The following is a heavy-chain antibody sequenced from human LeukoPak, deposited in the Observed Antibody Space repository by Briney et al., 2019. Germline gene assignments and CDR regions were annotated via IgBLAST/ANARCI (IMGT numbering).Heavy chain of an antibody. CDR1: GNSFGDYY. CDR3: TRDTGTTGEVKFDP. Sequence: SETLPLTCTVSGNSFGDYYWSWIRQPAGKGLEWIGRIYTSGSTTYNPSLKSRVTMSVDTSKSQFSLNLMSVTAADTAVYYCTRDTGTTGEVKFDPWGQGTLVTVSS. V-gene: IGHV4-4*07. CDR2: IYTSGST. J-gene: IGHJ5*02. D-gene: IGHD4-17*01.